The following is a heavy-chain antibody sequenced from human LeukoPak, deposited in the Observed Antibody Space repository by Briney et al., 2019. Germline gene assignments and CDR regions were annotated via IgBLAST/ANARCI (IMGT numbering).Heavy chain of an antibody. D-gene: IGHD6-13*01. V-gene: IGHV3-23*01. Sequence: GGSLRLSCAASGFTVSSYGMTWVRQAPGKGLEWVSAFSATDGSAQYAESVKCRFTISRDNSKSSLYLQMNSLRDEDTAVYYCAKARIAAAGTGAFDVWGQGTMVTVSS. CDR3: AKARIAAAGTGAFDV. CDR2: FSATDGSA. J-gene: IGHJ3*01. CDR1: GFTVSSYG.